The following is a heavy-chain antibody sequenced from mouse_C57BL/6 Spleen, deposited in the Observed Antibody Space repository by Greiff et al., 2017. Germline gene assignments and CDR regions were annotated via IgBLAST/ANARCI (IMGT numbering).Heavy chain of an antibody. D-gene: IGHD4-1*01. CDR1: GFTFSDYG. J-gene: IGHJ2*01. CDR3: ARSWDYFDY. Sequence: EVKLVESGGGLVKPGGSLKLSCAASGFTFSDYGMHWVRQAPEKGLEWVAYISSGSSTIYYAATVKGRFTISRDNAKNTLFLQMTSLGSEDTAMDYCARSWDYFDYWGQGTTLTVSS. CDR2: ISSGSSTI. V-gene: IGHV5-17*01.